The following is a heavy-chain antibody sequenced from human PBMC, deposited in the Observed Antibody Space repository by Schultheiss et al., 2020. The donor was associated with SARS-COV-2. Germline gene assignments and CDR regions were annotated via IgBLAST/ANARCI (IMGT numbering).Heavy chain of an antibody. V-gene: IGHV1-3*01. D-gene: IGHD2-21*01. CDR2: INAGNGNT. J-gene: IGHJ4*02. Sequence: ASVKVSCKASGYTFTGYYMHWVRQAPGQRLEWMGWINAGNGNTKYSQKFQGRVTITRDTSASTAYMELSSLRSEDTAVYYCARDDVVALPDYWGQGTLVTVSS. CDR1: GYTFTGYY. CDR3: ARDDVVALPDY.